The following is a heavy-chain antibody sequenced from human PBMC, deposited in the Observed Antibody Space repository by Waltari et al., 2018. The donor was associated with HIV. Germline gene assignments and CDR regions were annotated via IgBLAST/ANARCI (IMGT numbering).Heavy chain of an antibody. D-gene: IGHD1-20*01. J-gene: IGHJ3*02. CDR3: SITGALDAFDI. V-gene: IGHV4-38-2*01. CDR1: GYSISSGYY. CDR2: IYHSGST. Sequence: QVQLQESGPGLVKPSETLSLTCAVSGYSISSGYYWGWIRQPPGKGLEWIGSIYHSGSTYYNPSLKSRVTISVDTSKNQFSLKLSSVTAADTAVYYCSITGALDAFDIWGQGTMVTVSS.